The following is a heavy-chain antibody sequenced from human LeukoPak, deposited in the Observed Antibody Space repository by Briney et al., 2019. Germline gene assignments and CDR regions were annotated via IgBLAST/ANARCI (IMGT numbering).Heavy chain of an antibody. J-gene: IGHJ4*02. V-gene: IGHV3-30*03. CDR1: AFTFSSYG. CDR3: ARAGPSSSWHQFDY. D-gene: IGHD6-13*01. Sequence: PGGSLRLSCAASAFTFSSYGMHWVRQAPGKGLEWVALISYDGRDKDYAKSVKGRFTISRDNSKNTLYLQMNRLRAEDTAVYYCARAGPSSSWHQFDYWGQGTLVTVSS. CDR2: ISYDGRDK.